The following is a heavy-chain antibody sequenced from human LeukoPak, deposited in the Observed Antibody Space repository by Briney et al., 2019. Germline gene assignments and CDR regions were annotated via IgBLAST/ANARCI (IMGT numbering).Heavy chain of an antibody. V-gene: IGHV2-70*04. CDR2: IDWDDDK. Sequence: SGPALVKPTQTLRLTCTFSGFSISPSGMRVSWILQPPGKALERLARIDWDDDKFYSTSLKTRLTISKYTSKNQVVLTMTNMDPVDTATYYCARMTGTAMVYYFDYWGQGTLVTVSS. D-gene: IGHD5-18*01. CDR3: ARMTGTAMVYYFDY. CDR1: GFSISPSGMR. J-gene: IGHJ4*02.